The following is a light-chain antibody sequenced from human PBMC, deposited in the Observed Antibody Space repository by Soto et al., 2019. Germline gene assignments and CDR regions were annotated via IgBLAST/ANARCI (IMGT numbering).Light chain of an antibody. V-gene: IGLV2-14*03. CDR3: CSYTDIALAVV. CDR1: SSDIGDYDY. CDR2: DVT. Sequence: QSALTQPASVSGSPGQSITISCTGTSSDIGDYDYVSWYQHLPGKAPKLLIFDVTHRPSGVSDRFSGSKSGNTASLTISGVRPEDEADYYCCSYTDIALAVVFGGGTKLTVL. J-gene: IGLJ2*01.